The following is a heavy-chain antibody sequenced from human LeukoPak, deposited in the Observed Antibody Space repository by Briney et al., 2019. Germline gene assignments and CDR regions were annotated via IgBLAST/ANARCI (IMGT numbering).Heavy chain of an antibody. CDR1: GGSISSSSYY. D-gene: IGHD1-26*01. Sequence: PSETLSLTCTVSGGSISSSSYYWGWIRQPPGKGLEWIGSIYYSGSTYCNPSLKSRVTISVDTSKNQFSLKLSSVTAADTAVYYCATKRGATPFDYWGQGTLVTVSS. CDR2: IYYSGST. CDR3: ATKRGATPFDY. V-gene: IGHV4-39*01. J-gene: IGHJ4*02.